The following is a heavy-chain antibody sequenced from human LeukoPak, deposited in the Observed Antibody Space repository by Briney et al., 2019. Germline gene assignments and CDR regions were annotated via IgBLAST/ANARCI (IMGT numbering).Heavy chain of an antibody. CDR2: ISGSGGTT. J-gene: IGHJ4*02. Sequence: GGSLRLSCAASGFTFSDYVMSWVRQAPGKGLEWVSAISGSGGTTYYADSVKGRFTISRDNSKNTLYLQMSILRAEDTAVYYCAKHRRTAYYGGDCPPDYWGQGTLVTVSS. CDR1: GFTFSDYV. D-gene: IGHD2-21*02. V-gene: IGHV3-23*01. CDR3: AKHRRTAYYGGDCPPDY.